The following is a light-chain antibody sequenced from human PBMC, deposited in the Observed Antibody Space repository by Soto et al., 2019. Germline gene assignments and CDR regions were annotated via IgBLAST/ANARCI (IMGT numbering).Light chain of an antibody. Sequence: DIQMTQSPSTLSASVGDRVTITCRASQSIRTWLAWFQQKPGKAPKLLIYKASTLESGVPSRFSSSRSGTEFTLTISILQPNDFATYYCHQYNSYSQYTFGQGTNLEIK. J-gene: IGKJ2*01. CDR2: KAS. V-gene: IGKV1-5*03. CDR3: HQYNSYSQYT. CDR1: QSIRTW.